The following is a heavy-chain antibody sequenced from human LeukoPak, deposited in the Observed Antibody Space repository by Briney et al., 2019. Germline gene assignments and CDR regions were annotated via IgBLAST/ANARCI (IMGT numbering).Heavy chain of an antibody. Sequence: ASVKVSCKASGYTFTSYYMHWVRQAPGQGLEWMGIINPSGGSTSYAQKFQGRVTMTRDMSTSTAYMELSRLRSDDTAVYYCASFGGSSAMYYWGQGTLVTVSS. V-gene: IGHV1-46*01. J-gene: IGHJ4*02. D-gene: IGHD2-2*01. CDR1: GYTFTSYY. CDR2: INPSGGST. CDR3: ASFGGSSAMYY.